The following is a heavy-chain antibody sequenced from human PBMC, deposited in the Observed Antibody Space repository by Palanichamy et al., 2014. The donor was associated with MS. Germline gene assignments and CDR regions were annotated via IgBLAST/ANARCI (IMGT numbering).Heavy chain of an antibody. V-gene: IGHV3-21*01. CDR3: ARDTDDDHPAIDY. Sequence: EVQLVESGGGLVKPGGSLRLSCAASGFNLQVRYSMNWVRQAPGKGLEWVSSISSSSSYIYYADSVKGRFTISRDNAKNSLYLQMNSLRAEDTAVYYCARDTDDDHPAIDYWGQGTLVTVSS. CDR2: ISSSSSYI. J-gene: IGHJ4*02. CDR1: GFNLQVRYS. D-gene: IGHD3-3*01.